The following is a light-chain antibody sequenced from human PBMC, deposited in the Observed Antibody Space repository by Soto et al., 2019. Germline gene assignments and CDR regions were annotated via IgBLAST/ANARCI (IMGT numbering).Light chain of an antibody. J-gene: IGKJ4*01. V-gene: IGKV4-1*01. CDR3: NQFFRRPIT. Sequence: DIVMTQSPDSLAVSLGERATINCKSNQSVFSNSKNRNHLSWYQQKPGQPPKLLIYWATTRESGVPDRFSGSGSVTDFTLTVSGLPAVYVAIYYCNQFFRRPITVGGGTK. CDR1: QSVFSNSKNRNH. CDR2: WAT.